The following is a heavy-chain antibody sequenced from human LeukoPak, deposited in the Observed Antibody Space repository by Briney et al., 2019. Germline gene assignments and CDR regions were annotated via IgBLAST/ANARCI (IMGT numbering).Heavy chain of an antibody. V-gene: IGHV3-48*01. Sequence: GRSLRLSCAASGFTFSSYAMHWVRQAPGKGLEWVSYISSSSSTIYYADSVKGRFTISRDNAKNSLYLQMNSLRAEDTAVYYCAREGSMVRGVIIDLNFDYWGQGTLVTVSS. CDR3: AREGSMVRGVIIDLNFDY. CDR2: ISSSSSTI. CDR1: GFTFSSYA. J-gene: IGHJ4*02. D-gene: IGHD3-10*01.